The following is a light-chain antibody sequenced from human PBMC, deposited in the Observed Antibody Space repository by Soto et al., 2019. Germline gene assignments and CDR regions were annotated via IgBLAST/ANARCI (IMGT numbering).Light chain of an antibody. CDR3: LHLNSYSPDT. CDR1: QGISSY. Sequence: DIQLTQSPSFLSASVGDRVTITCRASQGISSYLAWYQQKPGKAPKLLIFAATTLQNGVPSRFSGSGSGTQFTLTISSLQPEDFATYSCLHLNSYSPDTFGPGTKVDI. V-gene: IGKV1-9*01. CDR2: AAT. J-gene: IGKJ3*01.